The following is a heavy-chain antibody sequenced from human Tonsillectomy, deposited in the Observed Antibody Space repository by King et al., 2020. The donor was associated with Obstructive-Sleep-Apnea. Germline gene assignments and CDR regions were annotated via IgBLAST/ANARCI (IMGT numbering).Heavy chain of an antibody. D-gene: IGHD1-7*01. CDR1: GGSISNGGYS. V-gene: IGHV4-30-4*07. CDR2: VYYDGST. CDR3: ARNINYIGVDP. J-gene: IGHJ5*02. Sequence: QLQESGPGLVKASQTLSLTCAVSGGSISNGGYSWTWIRQPPGKGLEWIGYVYYDGSTYYNPSLESRVTISSDMSRNQFSLRLSSVTAADTAVYYCARNINYIGVDPWGQGTLVTVSS.